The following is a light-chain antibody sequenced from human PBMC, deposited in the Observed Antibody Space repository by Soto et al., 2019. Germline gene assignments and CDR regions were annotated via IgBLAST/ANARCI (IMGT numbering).Light chain of an antibody. CDR2: AAS. Sequence: DIQMTQSPSSLSASVGDRVTITCRASQSISSYVNWYQQKPGKAPRLLISAASTLQSGVPSRFSGGGSGRDFTLTISSLQPEDFATYYCQQSFKTPLDFGQGTRLEI. CDR3: QQSFKTPLD. CDR1: QSISSY. V-gene: IGKV1-39*01. J-gene: IGKJ5*01.